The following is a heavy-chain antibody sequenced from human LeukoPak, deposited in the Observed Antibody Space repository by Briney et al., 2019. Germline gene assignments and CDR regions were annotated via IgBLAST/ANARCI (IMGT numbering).Heavy chain of an antibody. CDR3: ARKYSYTSSWLS. J-gene: IGHJ5*02. CDR1: GGSISSYY. Sequence: PSETLSLTCTVSGGSISSYYWGWIRQPPGKGLEWIGSIYHSGSTYYNPSLKSRVTISVDTSKNQFSLKLSSVTAADTAVYYCARKYSYTSSWLSWGQGTLVTVSS. CDR2: IYHSGST. D-gene: IGHD6-13*01. V-gene: IGHV4-38-2*02.